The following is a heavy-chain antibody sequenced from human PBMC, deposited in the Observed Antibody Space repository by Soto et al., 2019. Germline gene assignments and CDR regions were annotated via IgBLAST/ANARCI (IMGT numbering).Heavy chain of an antibody. CDR2: ISNSGSSI. CDR1: GFTFSSYT. J-gene: IGHJ4*02. Sequence: EVQLVESGGGLVKPGGSLRLSCAASGFTFSSYTMTWVRQAPGRGLEWVSSISNSGSSIYYADSVKGRFIISRDNAKNSLYLQMNSLRAEDTAVYYCARFEYQLPTLYFDYWGQGTLVTVSS. V-gene: IGHV3-21*01. D-gene: IGHD2-2*01. CDR3: ARFEYQLPTLYFDY.